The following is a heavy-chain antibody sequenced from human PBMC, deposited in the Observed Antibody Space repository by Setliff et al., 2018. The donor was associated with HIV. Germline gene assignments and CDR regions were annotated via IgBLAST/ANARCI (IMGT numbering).Heavy chain of an antibody. J-gene: IGHJ4*02. V-gene: IGHV3-30*18. Sequence: GGSLRLSCAATGFTFSSYVLHWVRQAPGKGLEWVAVMSTGGGIKICADSVKGRFTISRDNSQNALYLQMNSLRAEDTAVYYCAKDLVTTTGPDYWGQGTLVTVSS. D-gene: IGHD1-1*01. CDR2: MSTGGGIK. CDR3: AKDLVTTTGPDY. CDR1: GFTFSSYV.